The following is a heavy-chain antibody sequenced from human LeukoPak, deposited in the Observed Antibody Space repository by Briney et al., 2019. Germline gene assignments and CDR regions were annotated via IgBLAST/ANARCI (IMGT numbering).Heavy chain of an antibody. Sequence: GGSLRLSCAASGFTFSSYWMHWVRQAPGKGLVWVSRINSGGSSTSYADSVKGRFTISRDNAKNTLYLQMNSLRAEDTAVYYCARRGATSSNYYGMDVWGQGTTVTVSS. D-gene: IGHD1-26*01. V-gene: IGHV3-74*01. CDR3: ARRGATSSNYYGMDV. J-gene: IGHJ6*02. CDR2: INSGGSST. CDR1: GFTFSSYW.